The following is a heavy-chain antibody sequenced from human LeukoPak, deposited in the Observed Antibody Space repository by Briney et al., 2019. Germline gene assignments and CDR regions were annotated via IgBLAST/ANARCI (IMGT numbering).Heavy chain of an antibody. CDR3: AKGKESSDWYNFDY. V-gene: IGHV3-23*01. CDR2: ISRSDGST. Sequence: QPGGSLRLSCAASGFTFSTYAMSWVRQAPGKGLEWVSAISRSDGSTYYAGSVKGRFTISRDNSKNTLYLRMNSLEVEDTAVYYCAKGKESSDWYNFDYWGQGTLVTVSS. CDR1: GFTFSTYA. D-gene: IGHD6-13*01. J-gene: IGHJ4*02.